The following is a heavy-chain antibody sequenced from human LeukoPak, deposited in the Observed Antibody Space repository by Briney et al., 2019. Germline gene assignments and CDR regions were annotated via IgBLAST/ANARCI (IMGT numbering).Heavy chain of an antibody. CDR2: IYYSGST. CDR1: GGSFSGYY. CDR3: ARVVLYSSGWYGTDYFDY. D-gene: IGHD6-19*01. J-gene: IGHJ4*02. Sequence: SETLSLTCAVYGGSFSGYYWSWIRQPPGKGLEWIGYIYYSGSTNYNPSLKSRVTISVDTSKNQFSLKLSSVTAADTAVYYCARVVLYSSGWYGTDYFDYWGQGTLVTVSS. V-gene: IGHV4-59*01.